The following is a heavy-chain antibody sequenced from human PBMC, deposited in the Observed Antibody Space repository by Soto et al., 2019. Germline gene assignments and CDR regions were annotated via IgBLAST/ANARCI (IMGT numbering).Heavy chain of an antibody. V-gene: IGHV3-33*01. CDR3: ARVSEGGSYYGGLDY. J-gene: IGHJ4*02. Sequence: QVQLVESGGGVVQPGRSLRLSCAASGFTFSSYGMHWVRQAPGKGLEWVAVIWYDGNIKYYADYVKGRFTISRDNSKNTLFLQMNSLRAEDTAVYYCARVSEGGSYYGGLDYWGQGTLVTVSS. D-gene: IGHD1-26*01. CDR1: GFTFSSYG. CDR2: IWYDGNIK.